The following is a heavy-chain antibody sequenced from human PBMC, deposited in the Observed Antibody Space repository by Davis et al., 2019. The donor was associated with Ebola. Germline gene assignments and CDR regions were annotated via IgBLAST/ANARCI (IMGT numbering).Heavy chain of an antibody. CDR2: IIPIFGTA. J-gene: IGHJ5*02. Sequence: AASVKVSCKASGDTFSYYALSWVRQAPGQGLEWMGGIIPIFGTANYAQKFQGRVTITADKSTSTAYMELSSLRSEDTAVYYCARVRVSRFDPWGQGTLVTVSS. V-gene: IGHV1-69*06. CDR1: GDTFSYYA. CDR3: ARVRVSRFDP.